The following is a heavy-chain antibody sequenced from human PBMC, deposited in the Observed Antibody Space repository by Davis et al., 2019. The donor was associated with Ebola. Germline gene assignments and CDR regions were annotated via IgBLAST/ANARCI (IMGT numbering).Heavy chain of an antibody. CDR2: ISAYNGNT. CDR1: GYTFTSYG. V-gene: IGHV1-18*01. Sequence: ASVKVSCKASGYTFTSYGISWVRQAPGQGLEWMGWISAYNGNTNYAQKLQGRVTMTTDTSTSTAYMELRSLRSDDTAVYYCARDFMDTAMVLYGMDVWGQGTTVTVSS. CDR3: ARDFMDTAMVLYGMDV. J-gene: IGHJ6*02. D-gene: IGHD5-18*01.